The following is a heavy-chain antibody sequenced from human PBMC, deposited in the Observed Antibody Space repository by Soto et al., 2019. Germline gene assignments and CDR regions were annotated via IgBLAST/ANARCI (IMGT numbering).Heavy chain of an antibody. CDR3: AREVVAVAGTLSLGY. V-gene: IGHV3-30-3*01. CDR1: GFTFSSYA. Sequence: GGALRLSCAASGFTFSSYAMHWVRQAPGKGLEWVAVISYDGSNKYYADSVKGRFTISRDNSKNTLYLQMNSLRAEDTAVYYCAREVVAVAGTLSLGYWGQGTLVTVSS. D-gene: IGHD6-19*01. J-gene: IGHJ4*02. CDR2: ISYDGSNK.